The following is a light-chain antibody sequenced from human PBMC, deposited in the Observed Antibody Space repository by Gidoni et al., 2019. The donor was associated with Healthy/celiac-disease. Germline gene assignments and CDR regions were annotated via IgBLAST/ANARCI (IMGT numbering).Light chain of an antibody. Sequence: DIQMTQSPPSLSASVGDRVTITGLASQSISSYLNWYQQKPGKAPKLLIYAASSLQSWVPSSFSGSGSGKDITLTISSLQPEDFANYYCQQSYSTPRSFGQGTKLEIK. CDR1: QSISSY. CDR2: AAS. CDR3: QQSYSTPRS. V-gene: IGKV1-39*01. J-gene: IGKJ2*04.